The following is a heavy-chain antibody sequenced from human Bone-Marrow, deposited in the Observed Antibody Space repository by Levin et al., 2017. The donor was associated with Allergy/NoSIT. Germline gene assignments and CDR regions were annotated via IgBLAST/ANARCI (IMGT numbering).Heavy chain of an antibody. J-gene: IGHJ1*01. D-gene: IGHD4-17*01. CDR1: GYTFSSYD. V-gene: IGHV1-8*01. CDR3: ARAYGAETRQD. CDR2: VNPNTGNT. Sequence: ASVKVSCKASGYTFSSYDIHWVRQATGQGLEWMGWVNPNTGNTGYAQKFQGRVTMTRTNSIRTAYMELSSLRSDDTAVYYCARAYGAETRQDWGQGTLVTVSS.